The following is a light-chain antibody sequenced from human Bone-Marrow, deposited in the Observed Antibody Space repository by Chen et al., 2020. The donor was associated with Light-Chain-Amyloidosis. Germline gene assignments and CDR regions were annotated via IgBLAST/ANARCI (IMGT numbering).Light chain of an antibody. CDR2: GSS. V-gene: IGKV3-20*01. CDR3: QQYGTSPLT. CDR1: QTISSNY. Sequence: EIVLTQSPGTLSLSPGEGANLSCRASQTISSNYLTWYQQKFGQAPRLLIYGSSSRATGIPDRFTGSDAGTDFTLTINRLAPEDFAMYYCQQYGTSPLTFGGGTKVEIK. J-gene: IGKJ4*01.